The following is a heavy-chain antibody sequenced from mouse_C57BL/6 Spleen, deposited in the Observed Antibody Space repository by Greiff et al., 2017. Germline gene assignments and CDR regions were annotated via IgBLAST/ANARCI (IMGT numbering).Heavy chain of an antibody. Sequence: QVQLKQSGAELVMPGASVKLSCKASGYTFTSYWMHWVKQRPGQGLEWIGEIDPSDSYTNYNQKFKGKSTLTVDKSSSTAYMQLSSLTSEDSAVYYCASYDYDGPFAYWGQGTLVTVSA. V-gene: IGHV1-69*01. CDR2: IDPSDSYT. D-gene: IGHD2-4*01. J-gene: IGHJ3*01. CDR1: GYTFTSYW. CDR3: ASYDYDGPFAY.